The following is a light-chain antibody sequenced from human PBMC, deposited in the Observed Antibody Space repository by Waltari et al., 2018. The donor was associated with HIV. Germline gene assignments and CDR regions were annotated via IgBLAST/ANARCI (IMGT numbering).Light chain of an antibody. CDR1: VLPTQY. Sequence: SYELTQPPSVSVSPGQTPRNTCSGDVLPTQYAYWYKQMPGQAPVLVIYKDSERPAGIPERFSASSSGTTVTLTISGVQAEDEADYYCQSAESTGIGVFGGGTKLTVL. V-gene: IGLV3-25*03. J-gene: IGLJ3*02. CDR3: QSAESTGIGV. CDR2: KDS.